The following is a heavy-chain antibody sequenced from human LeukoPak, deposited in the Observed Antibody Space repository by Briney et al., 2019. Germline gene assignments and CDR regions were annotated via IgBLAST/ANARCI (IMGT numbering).Heavy chain of an antibody. CDR2: IYPGNSDT. V-gene: IGHV5-51*01. D-gene: IGHD6-13*01. CDR1: GYSFTNYL. J-gene: IGHJ4*02. Sequence: GESLKISCKGSGYSFTNYLIGWVRQLPGKGLEWMGTIYPGNSDTRCSPSFQGQVTISADKSISTAYLQWSSLKASDTAMYYCILAADGFDYWGQGTLVTVSS. CDR3: ILAADGFDY.